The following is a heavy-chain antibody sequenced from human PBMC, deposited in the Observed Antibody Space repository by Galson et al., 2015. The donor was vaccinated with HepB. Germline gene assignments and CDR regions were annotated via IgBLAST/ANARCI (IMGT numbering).Heavy chain of an antibody. Sequence: SLRLSCAASGLTLTSYAMSWVRQAPGKGLEWVSAISGSGGSTYYADSVKGRFTISRDNSKNTLYLQMNSLRAEDTAVYYCAKLEAGEYCSSTSCYPFYYYYGMDVWGQGTTVTVSS. J-gene: IGHJ6*02. CDR2: ISGSGGST. CDR3: AKLEAGEYCSSTSCYPFYYYYGMDV. V-gene: IGHV3-23*01. D-gene: IGHD2-2*01. CDR1: GLTLTSYA.